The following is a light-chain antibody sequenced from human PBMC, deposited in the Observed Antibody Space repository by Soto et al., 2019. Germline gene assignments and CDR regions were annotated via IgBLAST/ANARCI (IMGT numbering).Light chain of an antibody. Sequence: DIQLTQSPSSLSASVGDRVTITCWAGQTISDYLNWYQQKPGTAPKLLIYAASTLQSGVPSRFSGSRSGTDFTLTISSLHPEDVATYYCQQTFSAPSITFGQGTRLEIK. CDR2: AAS. J-gene: IGKJ5*01. CDR1: QTISDY. V-gene: IGKV1-39*01. CDR3: QQTFSAPSIT.